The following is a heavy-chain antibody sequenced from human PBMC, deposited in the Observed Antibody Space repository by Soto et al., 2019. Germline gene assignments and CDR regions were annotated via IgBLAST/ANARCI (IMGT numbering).Heavy chain of an antibody. CDR3: AREFSNSPEAFDS. D-gene: IGHD6-6*01. CDR1: GGSVNSDNFY. CDR2: IYYTGST. Sequence: SENLSLTCTVSGGSVNSDNFYWSWIRQPPGRGLEWIGYIYYTGSTNYNPSLKSRVTISIDTSRNQFALKLSSVTAADTAVYYCAREFSNSPEAFDSWGQGSLVTVSS. J-gene: IGHJ4*02. V-gene: IGHV4-61*01.